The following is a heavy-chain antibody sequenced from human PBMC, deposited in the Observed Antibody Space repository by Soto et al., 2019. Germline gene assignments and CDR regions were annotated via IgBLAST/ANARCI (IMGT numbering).Heavy chain of an antibody. D-gene: IGHD3-16*01. CDR3: ARQRRGTWYYFDH. CDR2: INPGADKT. V-gene: IGHV1-8*01. J-gene: IGHJ4*02. Sequence: GASVKVSCKTSGYTFTTYDINWVRQTPGQGLEWMGWINPGADKTGFAQKFQGRVTMTRDSSINTVFMELNNLRSEDTAVYYCARQRRGTWYYFDHWGQGTLVTV. CDR1: GYTFTTYD.